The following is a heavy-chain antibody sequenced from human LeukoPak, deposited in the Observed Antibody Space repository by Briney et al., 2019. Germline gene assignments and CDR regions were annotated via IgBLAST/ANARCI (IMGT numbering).Heavy chain of an antibody. J-gene: IGHJ3*02. CDR2: IYYSGST. V-gene: IGHV4-59*08. CDR1: GGSISSYY. CDR3: ARHAPLWFGESDAFDI. D-gene: IGHD3-10*01. Sequence: SETLSLTCTVSGGSISSYYWSWIRQPPGKGLEWIGYIYYSGSTNYNPSLKSRVTISVDTSKNQFSLKLSSVTAADTAVYYCARHAPLWFGESDAFDIWGQGTMVTVSS.